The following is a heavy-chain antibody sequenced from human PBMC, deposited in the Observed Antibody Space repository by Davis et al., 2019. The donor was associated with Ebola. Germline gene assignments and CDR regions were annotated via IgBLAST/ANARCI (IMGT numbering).Heavy chain of an antibody. D-gene: IGHD2-21*01. CDR2: IYYSGST. CDR1: GGSISCYY. Sequence: SETLSLTCTVSGGSISCYYWSWIRQPPGKGLEWIGYIYYSGSTNYNPSLKSRVTISVDTSKNQFSLKLSSVTAADTAVYYCAMSYCGGDCYLAYWGQGTLVTVSS. CDR3: AMSYCGGDCYLAY. V-gene: IGHV4-59*01. J-gene: IGHJ4*02.